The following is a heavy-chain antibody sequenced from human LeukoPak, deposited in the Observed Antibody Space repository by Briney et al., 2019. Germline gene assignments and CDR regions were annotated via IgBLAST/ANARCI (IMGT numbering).Heavy chain of an antibody. Sequence: SETLSLTCAVYGGSFSGYYWSWIRQPPGKALEWIGEINHSGSTNYNPSLKSRVTISVDTSKNQFSLKLSSVTAADTAVYYCARKGMAGYDFWSGHIDNWFDPWGQGTLVTVSS. D-gene: IGHD3-3*01. CDR3: ARKGMAGYDFWSGHIDNWFDP. J-gene: IGHJ5*02. CDR1: GGSFSGYY. CDR2: INHSGST. V-gene: IGHV4-34*01.